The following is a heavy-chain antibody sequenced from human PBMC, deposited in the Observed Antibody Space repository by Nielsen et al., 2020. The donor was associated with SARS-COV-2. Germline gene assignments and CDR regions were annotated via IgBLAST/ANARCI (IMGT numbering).Heavy chain of an antibody. CDR2: ISYDGSNK. CDR1: GFTFSTYG. CDR3: AKDWTAIVVVPSGGVDY. J-gene: IGHJ4*02. V-gene: IGHV3-30*18. Sequence: GGSRLSCAASGFTFSTYGMHWVRQAPGKGLEWAAAISYDGSNKYYVDSVKGRFTISRDNSKNTLYLQMSSLREEDTAVYYCAKDWTAIVVVPSGGVDYWGQGTLVTVSS. D-gene: IGHD2-15*01.